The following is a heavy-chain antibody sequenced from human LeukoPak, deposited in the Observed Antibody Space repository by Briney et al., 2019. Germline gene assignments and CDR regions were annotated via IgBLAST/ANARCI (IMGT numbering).Heavy chain of an antibody. J-gene: IGHJ4*02. CDR3: ARDPQHSSGWYYFDY. CDR1: GYTFTSYY. CDR2: INPSGGST. Sequence: ASVKVSCKASGYTFTSYYVHWVRQAPGQGLEWMGRINPSGGSTSYAQKFQSRVTMTRDTSTSTVYMELSSLRSEDTAVYYCARDPQHSSGWYYFDYWGQGTLVTVSS. D-gene: IGHD6-19*01. V-gene: IGHV1-46*01.